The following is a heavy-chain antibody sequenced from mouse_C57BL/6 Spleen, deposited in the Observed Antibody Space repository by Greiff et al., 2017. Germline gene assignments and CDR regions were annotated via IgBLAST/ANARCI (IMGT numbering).Heavy chain of an antibody. D-gene: IGHD1-1*01. CDR3: ASKFPTDCYSSSPQYFDV. CDR1: GFSLTSYG. Sequence: VQLQQSGPGLVQPSQCLSITCTVSGFSLTSYGVHWVRQSPGKGLEWLGVIWSGGSTDYNAAFITRLTTITVNSKSQVFFKMNSLQADDTAIYYCASKFPTDCYSSSPQYFDVWGTGTTVTVSS. J-gene: IGHJ1*03. CDR2: IWSGGST. V-gene: IGHV2-2*01.